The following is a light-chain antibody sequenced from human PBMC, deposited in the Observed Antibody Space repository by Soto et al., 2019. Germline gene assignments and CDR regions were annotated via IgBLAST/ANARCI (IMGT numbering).Light chain of an antibody. CDR2: GAS. J-gene: IGKJ2*02. Sequence: DILLTQLPATLPVSLGESATLSYRASQSVNSNLAWYQQKPGRAPRLLIYGASSRATGIPGRFSGSGSGTDFTLTISRLEPEDFAVYYCQQYGSSPCTFGQGTKVDIK. CDR1: QSVNSN. CDR3: QQYGSSPCT. V-gene: IGKV3-20*01.